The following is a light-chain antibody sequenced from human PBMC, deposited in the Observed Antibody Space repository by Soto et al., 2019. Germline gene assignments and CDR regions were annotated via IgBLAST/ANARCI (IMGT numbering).Light chain of an antibody. Sequence: DSQMTQSPSSLSASLGYRFTITCRASQSISSYLNWYQQKPGKAPKLLIYAAFSLQSGVPSRFSGSGSGTDFTLTISSLQPEDFATYYCQQSYSTPETFGQGTKVDIK. CDR1: QSISSY. V-gene: IGKV1-39*01. J-gene: IGKJ1*01. CDR3: QQSYSTPET. CDR2: AAF.